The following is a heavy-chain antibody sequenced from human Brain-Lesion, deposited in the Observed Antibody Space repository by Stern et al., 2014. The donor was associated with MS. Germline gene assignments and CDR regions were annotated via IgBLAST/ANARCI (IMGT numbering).Heavy chain of an antibody. CDR3: ASRWSGTYYGQNWFDP. CDR1: GDSINSGGHY. V-gene: IGHV4-31*03. Sequence: QLQESGPGLVKPSQTLSLTCTVSGDSINSGGHYWSWIRQRPGKGLDWIGYIYNSGATFYSPSLKGRVTISLDTSKNQFSLTLSSVTAADTAIYYCASRWSGTYYGQNWFDPWGQGILVTVSS. D-gene: IGHD1-26*01. CDR2: IYNSGAT. J-gene: IGHJ5*02.